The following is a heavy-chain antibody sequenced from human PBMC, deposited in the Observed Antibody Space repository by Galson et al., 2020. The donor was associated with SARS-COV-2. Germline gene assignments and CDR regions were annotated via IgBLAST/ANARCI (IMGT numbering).Heavy chain of an antibody. V-gene: IGHV4-34*01. CDR2: FNQSGTT. Sequence: SDTLSLTCHVFGGSFYGYYYSWPLQPPGKGLEWNGFFNQSGTTSYNPSLKSRLTIFVDTSTTQFSLKLTSVPAADTAVYYCARLYSSSWEDWGQGTPVTVSS. J-gene: IGHJ4*02. D-gene: IGHD6-13*01. CDR1: GGSFYGYY. CDR3: ARLYSSSWED.